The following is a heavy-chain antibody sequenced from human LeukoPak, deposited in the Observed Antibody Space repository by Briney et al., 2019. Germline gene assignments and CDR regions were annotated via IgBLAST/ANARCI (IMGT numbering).Heavy chain of an antibody. V-gene: IGHV4-59*08. CDR1: GGSISSYY. CDR3: AGKLSGSFDI. J-gene: IGHJ3*02. D-gene: IGHD5-12*01. CDR2: IYYSGST. Sequence: PSETLSLTCTVSGGSISSYYWSWIRQPPGKGLEWIGYIYYSGSTNYNPSLKSRVTISVDTSKNQFSLKLSSVTAADTAVYYCAGKLSGSFDIWGQGTMVIVSS.